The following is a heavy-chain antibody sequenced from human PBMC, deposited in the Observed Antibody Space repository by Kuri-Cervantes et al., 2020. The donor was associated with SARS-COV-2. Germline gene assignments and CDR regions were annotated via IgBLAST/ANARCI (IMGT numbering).Heavy chain of an antibody. D-gene: IGHD2-2*01. CDR3: ARGGVVPAVLNNNYYAMDV. V-gene: IGHV1-69*10. CDR1: GYTFSSYT. J-gene: IGHJ6*02. CDR2: INPVFGIA. Sequence: SVKVSCKASGYTFSSYTISWVRQAPGQGLEWMGGINPVFGIANYAQKFQGRVTITADKSTSTAYMEMSSLRSEDTAVYYCARGGVVPAVLNNNYYAMDVWGQGTTVNVSS.